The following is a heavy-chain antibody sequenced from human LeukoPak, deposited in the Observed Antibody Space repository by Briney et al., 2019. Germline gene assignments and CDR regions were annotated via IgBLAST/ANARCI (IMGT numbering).Heavy chain of an antibody. Sequence: PGGSLRLSCAASGFSFSNYAMSWVRQAPGKGLEWVSGIGGSGGSTYYADSIYADSVKGRFTISRDNSKNTLYLQMNSLRAEDTAVYYCARRELLGYSYGLRTFNIWGQGTTVTVSS. CDR2: IGGSGGST. D-gene: IGHD5-18*01. CDR3: ARRELLGYSYGLRTFNI. CDR1: GFSFSNYA. J-gene: IGHJ3*02. V-gene: IGHV3-23*01.